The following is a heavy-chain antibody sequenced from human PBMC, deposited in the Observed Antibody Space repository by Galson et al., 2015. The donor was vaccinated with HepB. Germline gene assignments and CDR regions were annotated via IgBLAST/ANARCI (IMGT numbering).Heavy chain of an antibody. CDR1: GFPFSNYA. D-gene: IGHD5-12*01. V-gene: IGHV3-30*02. J-gene: IGHJ3*01. Sequence: SLRLSCAASGFPFSNYAMYWVRQAPGKGLEWVASIRYDGTNKDYVDSVKGRFTISRDNSKNTLFLQMNSLRAEDTAVYHCAKRRRGYSGYDWGAAFYVGGQGTMVTVSS. CDR2: IRYDGTNK. CDR3: AKRRRGYSGYDWGAAFYV.